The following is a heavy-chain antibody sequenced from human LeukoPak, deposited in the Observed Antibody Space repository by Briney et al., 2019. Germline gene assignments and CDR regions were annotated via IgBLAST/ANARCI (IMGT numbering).Heavy chain of an antibody. CDR2: INPNSGGT. V-gene: IGHV1-2*02. J-gene: IGHJ4*02. Sequence: ASVKVSCKASGYTFTGYYMHWVRQAPGQGPEWMGWINPNSGGTNYAQKFQGRVTMTRDTSISTAYMELSRLRSDDTAMYYCARDLGGFEAFDCWGQGTLVTVSS. CDR1: GYTFTGYY. CDR3: ARDLGGFEAFDC.